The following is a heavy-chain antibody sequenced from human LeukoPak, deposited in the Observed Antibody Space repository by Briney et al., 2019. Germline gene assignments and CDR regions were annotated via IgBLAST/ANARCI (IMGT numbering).Heavy chain of an antibody. CDR1: GGSFSGYY. D-gene: IGHD2-2*02. Sequence: SETLSLTCAVYGGSFSGYYWSWIRQPPGKGLEWIGEINHSGSTNYNPSLKSRVTIPVDTSKNQFSLKLSSVTAADTAVYYCARFGPRRYCSSTSCYKISTGLDPWGQGTLVTVSS. V-gene: IGHV4-34*01. CDR2: INHSGST. CDR3: ARFGPRRYCSSTSCYKISTGLDP. J-gene: IGHJ5*02.